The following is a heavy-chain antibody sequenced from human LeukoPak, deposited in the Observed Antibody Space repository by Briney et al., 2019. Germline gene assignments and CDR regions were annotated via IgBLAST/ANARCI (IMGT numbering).Heavy chain of an antibody. Sequence: GGSLRLSCATSGFTFSFYGMHWVRQAPGKGLEWVAFIQYDGSYKFYADSVQGRFTISRDNSKNTLFLQMNSLRAEDTAVYYCAKTSDQLLYSKFDFWGQGTLVTVSS. CDR2: IQYDGSYK. D-gene: IGHD2-2*02. CDR1: GFTFSFYG. CDR3: AKTSDQLLYSKFDF. V-gene: IGHV3-30*02. J-gene: IGHJ4*02.